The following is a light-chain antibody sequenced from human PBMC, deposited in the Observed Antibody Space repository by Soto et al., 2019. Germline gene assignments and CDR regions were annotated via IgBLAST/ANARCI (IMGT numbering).Light chain of an antibody. CDR1: QSVSSY. J-gene: IGKJ5*01. CDR2: DAS. V-gene: IGKV3-11*01. Sequence: EIVLTQSPATLSLSPWERATLSFMASQSVSSYLAWYQQKPGQAPRLLIYDASNRATGIPARFSGSGSGTDFTLTISSLEPEDFAVYYCQQRSNWQITFGQGTRLEIK. CDR3: QQRSNWQIT.